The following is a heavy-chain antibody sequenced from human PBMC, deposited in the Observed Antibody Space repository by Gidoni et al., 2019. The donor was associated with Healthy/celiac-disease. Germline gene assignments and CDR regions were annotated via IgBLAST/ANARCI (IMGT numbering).Heavy chain of an antibody. CDR2: IKSKTDGGTT. CDR3: TALSSDYYDYGMDV. CDR1: GFTFSNAW. Sequence: EVQLVESGGGLVKPGGSLRLSCAASGFTFSNAWMSWVRQAPGKGLEWVGRIKSKTDGGTTDYAAPVKGRFTISRDDSKNTLYLQMNSLKTEDTAVYYCTALSSDYYDYGMDVWGQGTTVTVSS. J-gene: IGHJ6*02. V-gene: IGHV3-15*01. D-gene: IGHD6-6*01.